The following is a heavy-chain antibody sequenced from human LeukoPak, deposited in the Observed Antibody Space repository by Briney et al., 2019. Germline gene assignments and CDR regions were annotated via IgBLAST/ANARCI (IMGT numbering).Heavy chain of an antibody. CDR1: GFTVSSNY. CDR2: IYSGGST. J-gene: IGHJ4*02. CDR3: ARGDGGLFDY. Sequence: PGGFLRLSCAASGFTVSSNYMTWVRQAPGKGLEWVSVIYSGGSTYYADSVKGRFTISRDNAKNSLYLQMNSLRAEDTAVYYCARGDGGLFDYWGQGTLVTVSS. V-gene: IGHV3-66*01. D-gene: IGHD3-16*01.